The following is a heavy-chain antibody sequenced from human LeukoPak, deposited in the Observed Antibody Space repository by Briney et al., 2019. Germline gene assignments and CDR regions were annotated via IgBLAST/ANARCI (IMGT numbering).Heavy chain of an antibody. Sequence: ASVKVSCKASGYTFTGYYMHWVRQAPGQGLEWMGWINPNSGGTNYAQKFKGRVTMTRDTSISTAYMELSRLRSDDTAVYYCARDYDFWSGYSLYYFDYWGQGTLVTVSS. CDR2: INPNSGGT. J-gene: IGHJ4*02. D-gene: IGHD3-3*01. CDR3: ARDYDFWSGYSLYYFDY. V-gene: IGHV1-2*02. CDR1: GYTFTGYY.